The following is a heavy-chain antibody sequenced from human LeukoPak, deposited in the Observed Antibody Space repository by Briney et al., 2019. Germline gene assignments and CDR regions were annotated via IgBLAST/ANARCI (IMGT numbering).Heavy chain of an antibody. CDR1: GFTFSSYA. Sequence: GGSLRLSCAASGFTFSSYAMSWARQAPGKGLEWVSAISGSGGSTYYADSVKGRFAISRDNSKNTLYLQMNSLRAEDTAVYYCAKAPSSGWVNWFDPWGQGTLVTVSS. CDR3: AKAPSSGWVNWFDP. D-gene: IGHD6-19*01. V-gene: IGHV3-23*01. CDR2: ISGSGGST. J-gene: IGHJ5*02.